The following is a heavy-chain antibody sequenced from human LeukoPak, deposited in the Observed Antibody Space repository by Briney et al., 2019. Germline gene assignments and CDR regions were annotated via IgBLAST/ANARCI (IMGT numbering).Heavy chain of an antibody. J-gene: IGHJ3*02. CDR1: GYTFTGYY. D-gene: IGHD3-10*01. Sequence: ASVKVSCKASGYTFTGYYMHWVRQAPGQGLEWMGWINPNSGGTNYAQKFQGRATMTRDTSISTAYMELSRLRSDDTAVYYCARGRDYYGSGSYYRDAFDIWGQGTMVTVSS. CDR2: INPNSGGT. CDR3: ARGRDYYGSGSYYRDAFDI. V-gene: IGHV1-2*02.